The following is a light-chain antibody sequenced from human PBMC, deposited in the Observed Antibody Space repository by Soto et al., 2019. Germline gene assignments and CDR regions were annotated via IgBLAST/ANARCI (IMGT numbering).Light chain of an antibody. V-gene: IGKV3D-20*02. Sequence: PGDRATLSCRASQSVSGNYLAWYQQKPGQAPSLLIHGASSRVTGIPERFSGSGSGTDFNLTISRLEPEDFAVYFCQHYKNWNPWTSCQGTQVESK. J-gene: IGKJ1*01. CDR2: GAS. CDR1: QSVSGNY. CDR3: QHYKNWNPWT.